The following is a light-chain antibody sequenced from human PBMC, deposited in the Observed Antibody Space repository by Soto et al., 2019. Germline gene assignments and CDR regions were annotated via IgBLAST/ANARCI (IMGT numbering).Light chain of an antibody. J-gene: IGKJ1*01. V-gene: IGKV3-15*01. CDR1: QSVSTN. CDR2: GAS. Sequence: VVMPQSPDTLSVSPGERATLSCRASQSVSTNFAWYLQKPGQAPRLLIYGASTRATAVPARFTASGSGTEFTLSISSLQSDDFGVYYCQQYDTWPRTFGQGTKVDIK. CDR3: QQYDTWPRT.